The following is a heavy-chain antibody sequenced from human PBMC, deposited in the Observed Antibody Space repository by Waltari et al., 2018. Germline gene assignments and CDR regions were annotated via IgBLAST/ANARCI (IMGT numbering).Heavy chain of an antibody. J-gene: IGHJ5*02. Sequence: VQLQESGPGLVKPSETLSLTCAVSGYSISSGYYWGWIRQPPGKGLEWVSSIRSSGSNTYYAESVKGRFTISRDNSKSTLYLQMNSLRAEDTAVYYCAKDRGDYFPPRFDPWGQGTLVTVSP. D-gene: IGHD4-17*01. CDR1: GYSISSGYY. CDR3: AKDRGDYFPPRFDP. CDR2: IRSSGSNT. V-gene: IGHV3-23*01.